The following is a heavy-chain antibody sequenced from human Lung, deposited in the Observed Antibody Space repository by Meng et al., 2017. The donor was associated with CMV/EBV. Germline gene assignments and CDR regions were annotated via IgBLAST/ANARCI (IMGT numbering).Heavy chain of an antibody. J-gene: IGHJ4*02. CDR1: GFTFSGYC. V-gene: IGHV3-33*06. CDR3: AKDHTGGIVGADVDY. Sequence: SGFTFSGYCMHCVRQAPGKGLEWVAVIWYDGSNKYYADSGKGRFTISRDNSKNTLYLQMNSLRAEDTAVYYCAKDHTGGIVGADVDYWGQGTLVTVSS. CDR2: IWYDGSNK. D-gene: IGHD1-26*01.